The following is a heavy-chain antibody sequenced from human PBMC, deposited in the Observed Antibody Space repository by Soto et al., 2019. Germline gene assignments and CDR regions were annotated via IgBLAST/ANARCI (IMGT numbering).Heavy chain of an antibody. CDR3: AREVRLGYCSGGSCYFFGY. CDR2: ISLRHHST. CDR1: GYTFVDYF. Sequence: ASVKVSCKTSGYTFVDYFIHWVRQAPGQGLEWMGIISLRHHSTSYAQKFQGRVTMTRDTSISTAYMELSRLRSDDTAVYYRAREVRLGYCSGGSCYFFGYWGQGTLVTVSS. V-gene: IGHV1-2*02. J-gene: IGHJ4*02. D-gene: IGHD2-15*01.